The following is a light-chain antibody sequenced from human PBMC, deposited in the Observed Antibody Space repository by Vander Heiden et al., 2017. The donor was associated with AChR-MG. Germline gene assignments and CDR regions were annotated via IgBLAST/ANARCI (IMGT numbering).Light chain of an antibody. V-gene: IGKV3-15*01. CDR3: QQCNNWPPRT. Sequence: EIVMTQSPATLSVSPGERATLSCTASQSVSSNLAWSQHKPAQAPRHLNNGASTRASGIPARFSGSGCGTEFTLTSSSLQSEDIAVYYCQQCNNWPPRTFGGGTKVEIK. J-gene: IGKJ4*01. CDR2: GAS. CDR1: QSVSSN.